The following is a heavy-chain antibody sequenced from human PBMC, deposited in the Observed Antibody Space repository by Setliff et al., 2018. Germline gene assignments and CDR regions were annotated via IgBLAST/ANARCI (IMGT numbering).Heavy chain of an antibody. CDR3: ARLPGYCIGGTCSGYYTFDI. CDR2: IYHSGSI. Sequence: PSETLSLTCTVSGGSISSSHYYWTWIRQPAGKGLEWIGEIYHSGSINYNPSLKSRVTISVDTSKNQFSLNLRSVTAADTAVFYCARLPGYCIGGTCSGYYTFDIWGQGTMVTVSS. CDR1: GGSISSSHYY. J-gene: IGHJ3*02. D-gene: IGHD2-15*01. V-gene: IGHV4-39*01.